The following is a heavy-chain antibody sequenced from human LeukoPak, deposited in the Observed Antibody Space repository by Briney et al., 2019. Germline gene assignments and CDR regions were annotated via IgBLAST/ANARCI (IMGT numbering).Heavy chain of an antibody. D-gene: IGHD3-10*01. CDR3: ARGGWYYYGSGSPDAFDI. J-gene: IGHJ3*02. CDR2: IYIGGNT. CDR1: GFTVSTHY. V-gene: IGHV3-53*01. Sequence: PGGSLRLSCAASGFTVSTHYMSWVRQAPGKGLEGVSVIYIGGNTHYADSVKGRFTISGDNSENTLSLQMNSLRAEDTAVYYCARGGWYYYGSGSPDAFDIWGQGTMVTVSS.